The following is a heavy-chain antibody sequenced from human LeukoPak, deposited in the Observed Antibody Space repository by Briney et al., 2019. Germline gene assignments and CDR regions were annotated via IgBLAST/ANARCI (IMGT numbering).Heavy chain of an antibody. CDR3: ARDWAYYYDSSGY. V-gene: IGHV1-2*02. D-gene: IGHD3-22*01. CDR1: GYTFTGYY. J-gene: IGHJ4*02. CDR2: INPNSGGT. Sequence: ASVKVSCTASGYTFTGYYMTWVRQAPGQGLEWMGWINPNSGGTNYAQKSQGRVTMTRDASISTAYMELSRLRSDDTAVYYCARDWAYYYDSSGYWGQGTLVTVSS.